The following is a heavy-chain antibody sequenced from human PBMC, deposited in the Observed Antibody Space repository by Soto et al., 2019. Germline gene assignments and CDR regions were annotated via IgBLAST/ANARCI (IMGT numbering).Heavy chain of an antibody. CDR1: GYTFTRFG. CDR2: SSITNGKT. D-gene: IGHD3-16*01. Sequence: QVQLVQSGGEVKKPGASVKVSCQAAGYTFTRFGITWVRQAPGQGLEWMGWSSITNGKTTYAQKFQGRVTMTTDTTTYTGYIERRSLRSYDTAVSYCARHTDGVQYVCGSDYDGMDVGGQGSTVTVSS. CDR3: ARHTDGVQYVCGSDYDGMDV. V-gene: IGHV1-18*01. J-gene: IGHJ6*02.